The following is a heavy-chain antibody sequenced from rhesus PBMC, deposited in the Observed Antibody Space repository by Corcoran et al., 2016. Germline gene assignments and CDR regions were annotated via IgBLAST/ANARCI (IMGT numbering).Heavy chain of an antibody. CDR1: GGSISSNS. Sequence: QVQLQESGPGLVKPSETLSLTCVVSGGSISSNSWNWIRRPPGKGLEGRGRLYGGSESTSDNPSLTSRVTISTDTSKNQFSLKLSSVTTADTAMYYCASAYGLDSWGQGVVVTVSS. V-gene: IGHV4-147*01. CDR3: ASAYGLDS. CDR2: LYGGSEST. J-gene: IGHJ6*01.